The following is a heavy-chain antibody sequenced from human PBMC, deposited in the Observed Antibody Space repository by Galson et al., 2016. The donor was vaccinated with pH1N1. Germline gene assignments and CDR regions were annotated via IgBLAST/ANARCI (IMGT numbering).Heavy chain of an antibody. Sequence: QSGAEVTKPGESLKISCKASGGTFSSYGINWVRQAPGQGLEWMGGIIPIFGTAKYAQNFQGRDTITADESTTTAYMELSSLRSEDTAVYYCAREDYYDTDLSDWYFDLWGRGTLLTVSS. CDR1: GGTFSSYG. CDR3: AREDYYDTDLSDWYFDL. J-gene: IGHJ2*01. CDR2: IIPIFGTA. V-gene: IGHV1-69*01. D-gene: IGHD3-22*01.